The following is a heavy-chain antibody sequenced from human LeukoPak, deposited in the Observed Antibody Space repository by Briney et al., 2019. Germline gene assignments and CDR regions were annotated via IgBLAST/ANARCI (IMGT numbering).Heavy chain of an antibody. Sequence: ASVKVSCKATGYTFTSYDINWVRQAAGQGLEWMGWMNSSSGNTGYAQKFQGIVTMTRNSSISAAYMDLSSLRSEDAAVYYCARGPAAIIRGYYCDYWGQGTRVSVSS. CDR1: GYTFTSYD. CDR3: ARGPAAIIRGYYCDY. CDR2: MNSSSGNT. V-gene: IGHV1-8*01. D-gene: IGHD2-2*01. J-gene: IGHJ4*02.